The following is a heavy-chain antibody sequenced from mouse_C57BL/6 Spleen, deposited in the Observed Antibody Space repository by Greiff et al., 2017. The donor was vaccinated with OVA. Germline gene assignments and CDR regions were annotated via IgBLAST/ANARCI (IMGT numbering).Heavy chain of an antibody. CDR2: IYPGDGDT. V-gene: IGHV1-82*01. Sequence: VKLPESGPELVKPGASVKISCKASGYAFSSSWMNWVKQRPGKGLEWIGRIYPGDGDTNYNGKFKGKATLTADKSSSTAYMQLSSLTSEDSAVYFCARYGAQGFDYWGQGTTLTVSS. D-gene: IGHD1-1*02. CDR3: ARYGAQGFDY. J-gene: IGHJ2*01. CDR1: GYAFSSSW.